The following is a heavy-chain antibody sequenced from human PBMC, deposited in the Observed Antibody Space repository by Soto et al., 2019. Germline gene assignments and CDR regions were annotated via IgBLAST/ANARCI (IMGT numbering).Heavy chain of an antibody. CDR1: GDTFSCYT. CDR3: AASYGSGYRAFDY. D-gene: IGHD3-10*01. J-gene: IGHJ4*02. V-gene: IGHV1-69*02. CDR2: INPIVSMS. Sequence: QVQLVQSGTEVKKPGSSVKVSCKASGDTFSCYTINWVRQAPGLGLEWVGRINPIVSMSNYAQKFQGRVSMTADKSKSTAYMELRSLRSDDTAMYFCAASYGSGYRAFDYWGQGALVIVSS.